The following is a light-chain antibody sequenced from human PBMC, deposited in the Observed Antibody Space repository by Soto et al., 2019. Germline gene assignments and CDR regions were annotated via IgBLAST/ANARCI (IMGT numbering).Light chain of an antibody. V-gene: IGLV2-14*01. Sequence: QSALTQPRSVSGSPGQSVTISCTGASSDVGNYNYVSWYQQHPGEVPKLMIYEVSNRPSGVSIRFSGSKSGNTASLTISGLRAEDEADYYCNSYTSTSTPYVFGTGTKVTVL. J-gene: IGLJ1*01. CDR1: SSDVGNYNY. CDR3: NSYTSTSTPYV. CDR2: EVS.